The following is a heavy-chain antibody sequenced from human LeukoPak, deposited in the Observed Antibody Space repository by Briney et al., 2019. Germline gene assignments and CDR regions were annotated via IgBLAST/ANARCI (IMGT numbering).Heavy chain of an antibody. Sequence: GASVKVSCKASGYTFTSYYMHWVRQAPGQGLEWMGIINPSGGSTSYAQKFQGRVTMTRDTSISTAYMELSRLRSDDTAVYYCARVPKVVTPMFDYWGQGTLVTVSS. CDR3: ARVPKVVTPMFDY. V-gene: IGHV1-46*01. D-gene: IGHD4-23*01. CDR2: INPSGGST. J-gene: IGHJ4*02. CDR1: GYTFTSYY.